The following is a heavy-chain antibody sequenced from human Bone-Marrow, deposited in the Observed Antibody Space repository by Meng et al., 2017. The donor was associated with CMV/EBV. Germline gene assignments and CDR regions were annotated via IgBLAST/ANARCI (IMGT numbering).Heavy chain of an antibody. J-gene: IGHJ6*02. CDR2: ISSSSSYI. D-gene: IGHD5-12*01. Sequence: SCKASGYTFTSYYTHWVRQAPGKGLEWVSSISSSSSYIYYADSVKGRFTISRDNAKNSLYLQMNSLRAEDTAVYYCALQWATSFYYGMDVWGQGTTVTVSS. CDR1: GYTFTSYY. V-gene: IGHV3-21*01. CDR3: ALQWATSFYYGMDV.